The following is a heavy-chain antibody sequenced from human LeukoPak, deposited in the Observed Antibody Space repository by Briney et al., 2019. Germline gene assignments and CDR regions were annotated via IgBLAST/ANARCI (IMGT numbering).Heavy chain of an antibody. CDR2: IYTSGST. V-gene: IGHV4-4*07. CDR3: ANSPGDTAMVVTDY. J-gene: IGHJ4*02. CDR1: GGSISSYY. D-gene: IGHD5-18*01. Sequence: SETLSLTCTVSGGSISSYYWSWIRQPAGKGLEWIGRIYTSGSTNNNPSLKSRVTMSVDTSKNQFSLKLSSVTAADTAVYYCANSPGDTAMVVTDYWGQGTLVTVSS.